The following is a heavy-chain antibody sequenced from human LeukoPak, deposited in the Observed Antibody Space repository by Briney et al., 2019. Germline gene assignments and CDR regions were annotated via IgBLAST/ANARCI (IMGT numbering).Heavy chain of an antibody. CDR1: GFTFNDYN. CDR3: ARVRLEWLFVTDDAFDF. D-gene: IGHD3-3*01. V-gene: IGHV3-11*04. CDR2: ISSSANTI. Sequence: GGSLRLSCVASGFTFNDYNMNWIRQAPGKGLEWVSYISSSANTIYYADSVKGRLTISRDNAKKSLFLQMDSLRAEDTAVYYCARVRLEWLFVTDDAFDFWGRGTMVTVS. J-gene: IGHJ3*01.